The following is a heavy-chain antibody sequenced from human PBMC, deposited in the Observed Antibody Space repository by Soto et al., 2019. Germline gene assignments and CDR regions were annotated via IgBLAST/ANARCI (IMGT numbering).Heavy chain of an antibody. CDR3: SGTHDRLDY. CDR1: GITFSSYY. CDR2: ICRSGDRV. D-gene: IGHD1-1*01. Sequence: EAQLVESGGGLVKPGGSLRLSCAGSGITFSSYYMHWIRQAPGKGLEWVSSICRSGDRVFYADSVKGRFTISRDNAESSLYLQMDSLRGEDTAGYYCSGTHDRLDYWGQGTLVTVSS. J-gene: IGHJ4*02. V-gene: IGHV3-21*01.